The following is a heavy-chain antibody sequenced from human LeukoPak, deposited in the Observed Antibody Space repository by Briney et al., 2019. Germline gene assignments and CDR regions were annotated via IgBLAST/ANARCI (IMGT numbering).Heavy chain of an antibody. J-gene: IGHJ6*03. D-gene: IGHD6-13*01. CDR3: ARAGAAAGTGYMDV. V-gene: IGHV4-38-2*02. CDR1: GYSISSGYY. Sequence: SETLSLTCTVSGYSISSGYYWDWIRQPPGKGLEWIGSIYHSGSTYYNPSLKSRVTISVDTSKNQFSLKLSSVTAADTAVYYCARAGAAAGTGYMDVWGKGTTVTVSS. CDR2: IYHSGST.